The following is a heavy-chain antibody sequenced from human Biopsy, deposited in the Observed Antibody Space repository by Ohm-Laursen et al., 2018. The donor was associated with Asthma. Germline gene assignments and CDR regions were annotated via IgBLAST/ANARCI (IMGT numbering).Heavy chain of an antibody. J-gene: IGHJ4*02. D-gene: IGHD2-21*02. CDR1: GGSINNFY. CDR3: ARGVDRVTGLLDHFDS. V-gene: IGHV4-59*01. Sequence: GTLSLTCAVSGGSINNFYRSWIRQPPGKGLESIGHVYYSGSTNYNPSLKSRVTISIDASKNQFSLKLTSVTAADTAVYYCARGVDRVTGLLDHFDSWGQGTLVTVSS. CDR2: VYYSGST.